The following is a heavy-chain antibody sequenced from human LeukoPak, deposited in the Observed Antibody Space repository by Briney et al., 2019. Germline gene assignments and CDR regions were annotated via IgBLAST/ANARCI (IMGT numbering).Heavy chain of an antibody. J-gene: IGHJ5*02. D-gene: IGHD2-2*01. CDR3: ARDCSSTSYDH. CDR2: IGSSSSYI. V-gene: IGHV3-21*01. CDR1: GFTFSIYS. Sequence: PGGSLRLSCAASGFTFSIYSMSWVRQAPGKGLGWVSSIGSSSSYIYYADSVKGRFTISRDNAKKSLYLQMNSLRAEDTAVYYCARDCSSTSYDHWGQGTLVTVSS.